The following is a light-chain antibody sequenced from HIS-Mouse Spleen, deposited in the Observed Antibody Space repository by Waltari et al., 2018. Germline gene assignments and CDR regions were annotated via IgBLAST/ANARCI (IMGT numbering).Light chain of an antibody. V-gene: IGLV2-23*01. CDR1: SRYVGSYNL. CDR3: CSYAGSSTLV. CDR2: EGS. J-gene: IGLJ2*01. Sequence: QSALTQPASVSGSPGQAITISCPGTSRYVGSYNLVSWYQQHPGKAPQLMIYEGSKRPSGVSNRFSGSKSGNTASLTISGLQAEDEADYYCCSYAGSSTLVFGGGTKLTVL.